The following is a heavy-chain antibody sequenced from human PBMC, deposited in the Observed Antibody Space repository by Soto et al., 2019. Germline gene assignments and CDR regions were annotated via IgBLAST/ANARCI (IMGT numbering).Heavy chain of an antibody. J-gene: IGHJ6*02. CDR1: GFTFSGYG. Sequence: PGGSLRLSCVASGFTFSGYGMHWVRQAPGKGLEWVAVMSNDGINKYYADSVKGRFTISRDNSKNMLYLQMNSLRTEDTAVYYCAKGSSSVYYYYYGIDVWGQGTTVTVSS. CDR2: MSNDGINK. CDR3: AKGSSSVYYYYYGIDV. V-gene: IGHV3-30*18. D-gene: IGHD6-6*01.